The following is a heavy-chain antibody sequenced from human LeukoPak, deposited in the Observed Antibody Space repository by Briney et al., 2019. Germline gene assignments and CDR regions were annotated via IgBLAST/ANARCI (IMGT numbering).Heavy chain of an antibody. V-gene: IGHV4-38-2*02. Sequence: SETLSLTCSVSGYSITSGFYWGWIRQTPGKALEWIGSMYHSGSTYYNPSLESRVTLSVDTSRNQFSLKLTSVTAADTALYFCARDGGGRLDYYFDFWGQGNLVTVSS. J-gene: IGHJ4*02. CDR1: GYSITSGFY. D-gene: IGHD3/OR15-3a*01. CDR3: ARDGGGRLDYYFDF. CDR2: MYHSGST.